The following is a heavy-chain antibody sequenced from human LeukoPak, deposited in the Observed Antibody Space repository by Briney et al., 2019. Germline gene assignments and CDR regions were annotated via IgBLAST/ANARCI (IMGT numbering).Heavy chain of an antibody. CDR1: GFTFSDYY. CDR2: IGTTSGAI. CDR3: ARFRTWGDKAFDY. J-gene: IGHJ4*02. V-gene: IGHV3-11*04. D-gene: IGHD2-21*02. Sequence: AGGSLRLSCAASGFTFSDYYMSWIRQAPGKGLEWVPYIGTTSGAIYYADSVKGRFTISRDSAKNSLYLQMNSLRAEDTAVYYCARFRTWGDKAFDYWGQGTLVTVSS.